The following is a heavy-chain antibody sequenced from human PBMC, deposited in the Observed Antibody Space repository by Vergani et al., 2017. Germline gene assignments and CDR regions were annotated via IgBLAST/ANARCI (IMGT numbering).Heavy chain of an antibody. V-gene: IGHV4-59*01. CDR1: GFTFSSYS. CDR3: AREGMGSRNWFDP. CDR2: IYYSGST. Sequence: VQLVESGGGLVQPGGSLRLSCAASGFTFSSYSMNWVRQAPGKGLEWIGYIYYSGSTYYNPSLKSRVTISVDTSKNQFSLKLSSVTAADTAVYYCAREGMGSRNWFDPWGQGTLVTVSS. D-gene: IGHD1-26*01. J-gene: IGHJ5*02.